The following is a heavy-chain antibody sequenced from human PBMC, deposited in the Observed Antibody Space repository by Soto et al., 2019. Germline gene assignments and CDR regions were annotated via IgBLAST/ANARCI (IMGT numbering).Heavy chain of an antibody. CDR2: IRTKPNVYAT. D-gene: IGHD3-16*01. Sequence: EVQLVESGGGLVQPGGSLKLSCAASGFTFSGSAMHWVRQASGKGLEWVGRIRTKPNVYATAYAASVRGRFTISRDDGKDTAYLQMNSLKPEDTAVYFCTRLRDDVVWGPPRHYYYYAMDVWGQGTTVTVSS. CDR3: TRLRDDVVWGPPRHYYYYAMDV. V-gene: IGHV3-73*02. CDR1: GFTFSGSA. J-gene: IGHJ6*02.